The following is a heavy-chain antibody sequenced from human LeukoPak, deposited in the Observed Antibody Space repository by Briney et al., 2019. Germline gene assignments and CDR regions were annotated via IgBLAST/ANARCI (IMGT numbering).Heavy chain of an antibody. CDR1: GFTFSNYA. J-gene: IGHJ4*02. Sequence: GVSLRLSCSASGFTFSNYAMHWARQAPGKGLQYVSSISSSGGGTYYTDSVKGRFTISRDNSKNTLFLEMRSLRPEDTAVYYCVKRVEDGYSYDYWGQGTLVTVSS. CDR3: VKRVEDGYSYDY. CDR2: ISSSGGGT. V-gene: IGHV3-64D*09. D-gene: IGHD5-24*01.